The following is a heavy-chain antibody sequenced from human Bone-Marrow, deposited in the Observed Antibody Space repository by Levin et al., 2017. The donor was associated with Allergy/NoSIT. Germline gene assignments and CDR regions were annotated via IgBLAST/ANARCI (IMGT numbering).Heavy chain of an antibody. J-gene: IGHJ5*02. Sequence: PSASVKVSCKTSGYTFTSYYVHWVRQAPGQGLEWMGIINPSGGSTNYAQKFQGRVTMTREMSTSTVSMELSSLRSEDTAVYYCARESNQLNSFDPWGQGTLVTVSS. CDR3: ARESNQLNSFDP. CDR2: INPSGGST. V-gene: IGHV1-46*03. CDR1: GYTFTSYY. D-gene: IGHD2-2*01.